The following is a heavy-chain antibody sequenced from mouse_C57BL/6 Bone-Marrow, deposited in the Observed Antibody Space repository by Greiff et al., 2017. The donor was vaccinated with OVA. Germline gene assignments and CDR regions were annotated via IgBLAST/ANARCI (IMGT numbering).Heavy chain of an antibody. CDR1: GYTFTSYW. CDR3: AREGAYDGYYWYFDV. CDR2: IDPSDSYT. J-gene: IGHJ1*03. V-gene: IGHV1-50*01. D-gene: IGHD2-3*01. Sequence: VQLQQPGAELVKPGASVKLSCKASGYTFTSYWMQWVKQRPGQGLEWIGEIDPSDSYTNYNQKFKGKATLTVDTSSSTAYLQLSSLTSEDSAVYYWAREGAYDGYYWYFDVWGTGTTVTVSS.